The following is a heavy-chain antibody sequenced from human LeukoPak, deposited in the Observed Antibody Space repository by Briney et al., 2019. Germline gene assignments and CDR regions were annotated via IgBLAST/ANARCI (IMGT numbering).Heavy chain of an antibody. V-gene: IGHV3-48*04. CDR2: IRSSDSTT. CDR3: AKRADSSAHSFDY. Sequence: GGSLRLSCAASGFSFSRYGMKWVRQAPGKGLEWLSYIRSSDSTTYYAGSVKGRFTISRDNAKNSLYLQVDSLRVEDTAVYYCAKRADSSAHSFDYWGQGTLVTVSS. J-gene: IGHJ4*02. CDR1: GFSFSRYG. D-gene: IGHD3-22*01.